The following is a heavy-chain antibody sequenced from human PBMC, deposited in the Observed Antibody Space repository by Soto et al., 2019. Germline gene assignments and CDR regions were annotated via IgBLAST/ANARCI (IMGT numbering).Heavy chain of an antibody. D-gene: IGHD1-1*01. Sequence: SSQTLSLTCTVSGGSISSGFYYWTWIRQPPGKGLEWIGYIYYSGSTNYNPSLKSRVTISVDMSKNQFSLKLSSVTAADTAVYYCARSTTNYGMDVWGQGTTVTVS. J-gene: IGHJ6*02. CDR2: IYYSGST. CDR1: GGSISSGFYY. V-gene: IGHV4-61*01. CDR3: ARSTTNYGMDV.